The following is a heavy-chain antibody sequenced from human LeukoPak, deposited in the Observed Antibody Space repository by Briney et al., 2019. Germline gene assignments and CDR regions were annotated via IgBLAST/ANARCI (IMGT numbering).Heavy chain of an antibody. CDR1: GFIFSNAW. D-gene: IGHD5-24*01. CDR2: IKSKPDGGTT. Sequence: PGGSLRLSCGGSGFIFSNAWMNWVRQAPGKGLEWVGRIKSKPDGGTTDYAALVKGRFTISRDDSKNTVFLQMNSLKTEDTAVYYCATGGINLDFWGQGTLVTVSS. V-gene: IGHV3-15*07. CDR3: ATGGINLDF. J-gene: IGHJ4*02.